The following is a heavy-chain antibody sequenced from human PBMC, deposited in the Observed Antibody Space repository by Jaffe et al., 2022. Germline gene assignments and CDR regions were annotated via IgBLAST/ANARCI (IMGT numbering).Heavy chain of an antibody. D-gene: IGHD6-19*01. J-gene: IGHJ6*03. CDR1: GGSISSYY. Sequence: QVQLQESGPGLVKPSETLSLTCTVSGGSISSYYWSWIRQPPGKGLEWIGYIYYSGSTNYNPSLKSRVTISVDTSKNQFSLKLSSVTAADTAVYYCARDRIAVRENLYYYYYYMDVWGKGTTVTVSS. CDR2: IYYSGST. V-gene: IGHV4-59*01. CDR3: ARDRIAVRENLYYYYYYMDV.